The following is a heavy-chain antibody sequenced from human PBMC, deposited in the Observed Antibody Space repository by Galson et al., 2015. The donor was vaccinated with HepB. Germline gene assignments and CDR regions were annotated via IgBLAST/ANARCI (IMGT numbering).Heavy chain of an antibody. J-gene: IGHJ4*02. CDR1: GLTFSNAW. CDR3: ARIARGDCDY. CDR2: IRSKGEGGKL. D-gene: IGHD3-3*01. Sequence: SLRLSCAVSGLTFSNAWMGWVRQAPGEGLEGIGGIRSKGEGGKLDFDVPGGRRFTIPSDGCKNTLYLQLNSLQIEDTGVYYCARIARGDCDYWGQGTLVTVSS. V-gene: IGHV3-15*01.